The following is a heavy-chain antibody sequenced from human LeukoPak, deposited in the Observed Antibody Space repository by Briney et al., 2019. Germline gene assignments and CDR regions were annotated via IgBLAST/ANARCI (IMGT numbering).Heavy chain of an antibody. CDR2: IYTSGST. D-gene: IGHD3-9*01. V-gene: IGHV4-61*02. CDR1: GGSISSGSYY. CDR3: ARDRGDILTGYIDY. Sequence: SETLSLTCTVSGGSISSGSYYWGWIRQPAGKGLEWIGRIYTSGSTNYNPSLKSRVTISVDTSKNQFSLKLSSVTAADTAVYYCARDRGDILTGYIDYWGQGTLVTVSS. J-gene: IGHJ4*02.